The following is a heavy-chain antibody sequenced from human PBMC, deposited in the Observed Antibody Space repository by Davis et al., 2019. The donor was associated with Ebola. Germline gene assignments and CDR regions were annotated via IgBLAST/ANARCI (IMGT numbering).Heavy chain of an antibody. D-gene: IGHD3-10*01. CDR2: ISHHGNYI. CDR3: AQEYCSNSGSYCTVFDH. CDR1: GFSFSIYG. J-gene: IGHJ4*02. V-gene: IGHV3-30*18. Sequence: GESLKISCAASGFSFSIYGMHWVRQAPGKGLEWVAGISHHGNYISYVDSVKGRFTISRDNSDNTLYLQMNNLRGDDTAVYYCAQEYCSNSGSYCTVFDHWGQGTLVTVSS.